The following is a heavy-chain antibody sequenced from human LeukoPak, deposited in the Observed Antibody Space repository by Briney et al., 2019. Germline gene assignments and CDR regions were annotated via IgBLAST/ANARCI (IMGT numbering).Heavy chain of an antibody. CDR2: IIPIFGTA. D-gene: IGHD2-8*01. CDR3: ARARRDCTNGVCPFYYYMDV. CDR1: GGTFSSYA. Sequence: ASVKVSXKASGGTFSSYAISWVRQAPGQGLEWIGGIIPIFGTANYAQKFQGRVTITADESTSTAYMELSSLRSEDTAVYYCARARRDCTNGVCPFYYYMDVWGKGTTVTVSS. V-gene: IGHV1-69*13. J-gene: IGHJ6*03.